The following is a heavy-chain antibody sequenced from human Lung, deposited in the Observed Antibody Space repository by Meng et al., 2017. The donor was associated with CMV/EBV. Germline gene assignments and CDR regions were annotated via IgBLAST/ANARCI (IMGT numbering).Heavy chain of an antibody. J-gene: IGHJ6*02. V-gene: IGHV3-21*01. Sequence: XCAASGITFSSDSMNWVRQAAGKGLEWVSSISRSGTYIYYADSVKSRFTISRDNAQNSLYLQMNSLRAEDTAVYYCARDVSPRSSAYFAIYYFYTLDFWGQGTXVTVSS. CDR3: ARDVSPRSSAYFAIYYFYTLDF. D-gene: IGHD2-21*01. CDR1: GITFSSDS. CDR2: ISRSGTYI.